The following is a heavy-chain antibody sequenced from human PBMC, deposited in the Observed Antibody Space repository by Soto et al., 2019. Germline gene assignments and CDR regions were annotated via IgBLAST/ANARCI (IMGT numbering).Heavy chain of an antibody. CDR1: GYTFTSYA. CDR3: ATSSGWTPYNWFDP. D-gene: IGHD6-19*01. CDR2: INAGNGNT. V-gene: IGHV1-3*01. Sequence: QVQLVQSGAEVKKPGASVKVSCKASGYTFTSYAMHWVRQAPGQRLEWMGWINAGNGNTKYSQKFQGRVTLTRDTSASTAYMELSSLRSEDTAVYYCATSSGWTPYNWFDPWGQGTLVTVSS. J-gene: IGHJ5*02.